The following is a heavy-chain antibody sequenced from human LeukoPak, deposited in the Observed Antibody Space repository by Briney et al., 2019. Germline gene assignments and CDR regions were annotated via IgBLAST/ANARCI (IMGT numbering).Heavy chain of an antibody. D-gene: IGHD2-2*01. J-gene: IGHJ4*02. CDR3: AAGGGYCSSTSCYGYDIDY. CDR1: GFTFTSSA. Sequence: SVKVSCKASGFTFTSSAVQWVRQARGQRLEWIGWIVVGSGNTNHAQKFQERVTITRDMSTSTAYMELSSLRSEDTAVYYCAAGGGYCSSTSCYGYDIDYWGQGTLVTVSS. V-gene: IGHV1-58*01. CDR2: IVVGSGNT.